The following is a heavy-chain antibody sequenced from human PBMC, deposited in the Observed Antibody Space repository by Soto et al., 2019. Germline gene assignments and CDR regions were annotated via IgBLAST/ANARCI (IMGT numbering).Heavy chain of an antibody. D-gene: IGHD3-3*01. CDR3: ASHYDFGDYYYYMDV. Sequence: SETLSLTCTVSGGSISSYYWSWIRQPPGKGPEWIGYIYYSGSTNYNPSLKSRVTISVDTSKNQFSLKLSSVTAADTAVYYCASHYDFGDYYYYMDVWGKGTTVTVSS. CDR2: IYYSGST. CDR1: GGSISSYY. V-gene: IGHV4-59*08. J-gene: IGHJ6*03.